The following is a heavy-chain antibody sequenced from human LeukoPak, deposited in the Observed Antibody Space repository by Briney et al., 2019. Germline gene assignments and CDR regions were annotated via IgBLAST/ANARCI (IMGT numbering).Heavy chain of an antibody. Sequence: SQTLSLTCVVSGDSVSSKNGAWNWIRQSPSRGLEWLGRTYYRSKWYNDYAESMEGRMTISQDTSKNQYSLHLNSVTPDDTAVYYCARDFGQTGRHRFDYWGQGTLVTVSS. V-gene: IGHV6-1*01. CDR2: TYYRSKWYN. J-gene: IGHJ4*02. CDR1: GDSVSSKNGA. D-gene: IGHD1-14*01. CDR3: ARDFGQTGRHRFDY.